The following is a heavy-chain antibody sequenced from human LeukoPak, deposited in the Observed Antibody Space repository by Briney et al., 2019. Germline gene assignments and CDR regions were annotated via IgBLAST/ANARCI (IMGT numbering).Heavy chain of an antibody. CDR1: GYTFTSYD. V-gene: IGHV1-8*01. Sequence: ASVKVSCKASGYTFTSYDINWVRQATGQGLEWMGWMNPNSGNTGYAQKFQGRVTMTRNTSISTAYMELSSVRSEDTAVYYCARRGSNYYDSSGYLSFDYWGQGTLVTVSS. D-gene: IGHD3-22*01. J-gene: IGHJ4*02. CDR3: ARRGSNYYDSSGYLSFDY. CDR2: MNPNSGNT.